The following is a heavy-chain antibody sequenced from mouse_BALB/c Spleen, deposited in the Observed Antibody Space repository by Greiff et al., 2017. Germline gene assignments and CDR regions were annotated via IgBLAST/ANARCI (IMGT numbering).Heavy chain of an antibody. J-gene: IGHJ2*01. CDR1: GFSLTGYG. CDR2: IWGDGRT. CDR3: ARGGLRRYFDY. V-gene: IGHV2-6-7*01. D-gene: IGHD2-4*01. Sequence: QVTLKESGPGLVAPSQSLSITCTVSGFSLTGYGVNWVRQPPGKGLEWLGMIWGDGRTDYNSALKSRLSISKDNSKSQVFLKMNSLQTDDTARYYCARGGLRRYFDYWGQGTTLTVSS.